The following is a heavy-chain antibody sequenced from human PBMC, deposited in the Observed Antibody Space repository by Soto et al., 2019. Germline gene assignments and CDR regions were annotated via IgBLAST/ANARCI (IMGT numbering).Heavy chain of an antibody. V-gene: IGHV1-46*01. D-gene: IGHD3-9*01. Sequence: ASVKVSCKASGYTFTRYTMNWVRQAPGQRLEWKGIINPSGGSTSYAQKFQGRVTLTMDTSTSTVYMELSSLRSVDTALYYCARGDDILTGYCDYWGQGTLVTVSS. CDR1: GYTFTRYT. J-gene: IGHJ4*02. CDR3: ARGDDILTGYCDY. CDR2: INPSGGST.